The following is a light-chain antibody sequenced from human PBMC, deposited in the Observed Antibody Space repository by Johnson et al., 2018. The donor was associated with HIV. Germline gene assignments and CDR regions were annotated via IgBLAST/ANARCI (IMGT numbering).Light chain of an antibody. CDR2: ENN. Sequence: QYVLTQPPSVSAAPGQKVSISCSGSSSNIGNNYVSWYHHLPRTAPKLLIYENNKGSSGIPDRFSGSKSGTSATLGITGLQTGDEADYYCGTWESSLSAGYVFGAGTKVTGL. CDR3: GTWESSLSAGYV. CDR1: SSNIGNNY. J-gene: IGLJ1*01. V-gene: IGLV1-51*01.